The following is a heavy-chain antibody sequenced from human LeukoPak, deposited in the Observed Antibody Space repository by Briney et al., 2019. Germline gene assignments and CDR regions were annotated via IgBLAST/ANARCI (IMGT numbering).Heavy chain of an antibody. D-gene: IGHD1-14*01. V-gene: IGHV3-23*01. CDR2: FAGSSRST. J-gene: IGHJ5*02. CDR3: AKGTARNTLAGNPPFDP. CDR1: GFTPSDFA. Sequence: GGSLRLSCAVSGFTPSDFAMSWVRQAPGKGLEWVSGFAGSSRSTYYADSVKGRFTISRDNSKNTLYLQMNRLRAEDTAVYYCAKGTARNTLAGNPPFDPWGQGTLVTVSS.